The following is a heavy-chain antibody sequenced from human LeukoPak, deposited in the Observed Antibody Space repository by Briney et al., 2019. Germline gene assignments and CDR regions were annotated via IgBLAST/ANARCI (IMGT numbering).Heavy chain of an antibody. CDR2: IYSSGST. CDR3: ARGHNWYYMDV. CDR1: GCSISSYH. D-gene: IGHD3-16*01. V-gene: IGHV4-4*07. J-gene: IGHJ6*03. Sequence: PSEALSLTCRGSGCSISSYHLSWIRQPAGKGLEWIGRIYSSGSTTYNPSLKSRVTISGDKSKHQLSLKLSSVTAADTAVYYCARGHNWYYMDVWGKGTPVTVSS.